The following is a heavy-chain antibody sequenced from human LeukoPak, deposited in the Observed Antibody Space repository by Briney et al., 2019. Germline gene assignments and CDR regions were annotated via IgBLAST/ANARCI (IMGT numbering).Heavy chain of an antibody. V-gene: IGHV1-18*01. J-gene: IGHJ4*02. CDR3: ARDRASVYSSSSVDY. D-gene: IGHD6-6*01. CDR1: GCTFTSYG. CDR2: ISAYNGNT. Sequence: ASVKVSCKASGCTFTSYGISWVRQAPGQGLEWMGWISAYNGNTNYAQKLQGRVTMTTDTSTSTAYMELRSLRSDDTAVYYCARDRASVYSSSSVDYWGQGTLVTVSS.